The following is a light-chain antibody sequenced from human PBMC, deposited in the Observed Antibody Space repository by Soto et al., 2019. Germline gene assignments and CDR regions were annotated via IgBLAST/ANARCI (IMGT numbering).Light chain of an antibody. CDR3: QQRSNWPRT. Sequence: EIVMTQSPATLSVSPGERATLSFSASQSVSSNLAWYQQKPGQAPRLLIYDASNRATGIPARFSGSGSGTDFTLTISSLEPEDFALYYCQQRSNWPRTFGQGTKVDI. J-gene: IGKJ1*01. V-gene: IGKV3-11*01. CDR1: QSVSSN. CDR2: DAS.